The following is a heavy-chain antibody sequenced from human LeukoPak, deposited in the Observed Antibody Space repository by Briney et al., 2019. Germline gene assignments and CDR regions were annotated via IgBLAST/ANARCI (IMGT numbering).Heavy chain of an antibody. J-gene: IGHJ6*03. Sequence: GGSLRLSCAASGFTFNRYNMNWVRQAPGKGLEWVSSISSSSSYIYYADSVKGRFTISRDNAKNSLYLQMNSLRAEDTAVCYCTRERRGAANYYYMDVWGKGTTVTVSS. CDR2: ISSSSSYI. D-gene: IGHD6-25*01. CDR1: GFTFNRYN. CDR3: TRERRGAANYYYMDV. V-gene: IGHV3-21*01.